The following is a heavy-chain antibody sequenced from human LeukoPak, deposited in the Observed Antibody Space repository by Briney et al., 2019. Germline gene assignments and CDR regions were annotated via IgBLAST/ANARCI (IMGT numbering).Heavy chain of an antibody. CDR3: ASPYMPGIAAAGTSGYYYYGMDV. J-gene: IGHJ6*02. CDR2: ISYDGSNK. D-gene: IGHD6-13*01. CDR1: GFTFSSYG. V-gene: IGHV3-30*03. Sequence: PGGALRLSCAASGFTFSSYGMHWVRQAPGKGLEGVAVISYDGSNKYYADSVKGRFTISRDTSTNTLYLKMHSLRAEGTAVYYCASPYMPGIAAAGTSGYYYYGMDVWGQGTTVTVSS.